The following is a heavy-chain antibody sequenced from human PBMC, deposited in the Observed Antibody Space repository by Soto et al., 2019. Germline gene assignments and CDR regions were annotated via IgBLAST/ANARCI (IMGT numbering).Heavy chain of an antibody. CDR3: ATAPTVTTLLSLGWFDP. D-gene: IGHD4-17*01. J-gene: IGHJ5*02. Sequence: ASVKVSCKVSGYTLTELSMHWVRQAPGKGLEWMGGFDPEDGETIYAQKFQGRVTMTEDTSTDTAYMELSSLRSEDTAVYYCATAPTVTTLLSLGWFDPWGQGTLVTVS. CDR1: GYTLTELS. CDR2: FDPEDGET. V-gene: IGHV1-24*01.